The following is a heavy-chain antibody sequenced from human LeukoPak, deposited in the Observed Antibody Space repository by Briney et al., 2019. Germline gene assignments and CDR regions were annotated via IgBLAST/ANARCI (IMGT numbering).Heavy chain of an antibody. Sequence: SETPSLTCTVSGGSISSSSYYWGWIRQPPGKGLEWIGSIYYSGSTYYNSSLKSRVAISVDTSKNQFSLKLSSVTAADTAVYYCARHSRGYSGYNWFDPWGQGTLVTVSS. D-gene: IGHD5-12*01. CDR2: IYYSGST. V-gene: IGHV4-39*01. CDR3: ARHSRGYSGYNWFDP. J-gene: IGHJ5*02. CDR1: GGSISSSSYY.